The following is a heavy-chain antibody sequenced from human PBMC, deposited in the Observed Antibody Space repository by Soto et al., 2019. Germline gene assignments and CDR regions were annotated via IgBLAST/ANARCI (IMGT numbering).Heavy chain of an antibody. V-gene: IGHV4-59*04. CDR2: IYHSGST. Sequence: SETLSLTCTVSGGSISSYHWSWIRQPPGKGLEWIGYIYHSGSTYYNPSLKSRVTISVDTSKNQFSLKLTSVTAADTAVYYCARDSQASLYYFDYWGQGSLVTVSS. D-gene: IGHD2-21*01. CDR3: ARDSQASLYYFDY. CDR1: GGSISSYH. J-gene: IGHJ4*02.